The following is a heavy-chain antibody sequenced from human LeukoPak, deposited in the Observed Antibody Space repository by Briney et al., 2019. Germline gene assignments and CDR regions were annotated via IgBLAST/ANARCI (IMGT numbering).Heavy chain of an antibody. D-gene: IGHD3-22*01. CDR1: GFTFSTYT. J-gene: IGHJ3*02. CDR2: ISSSSSYI. Sequence: KSGGSLRLSCAASGFTFSTYTMNWVSQGPGKGLEWVSTISSSSSYIYYGDSVKGRFTISRDNAKNSLYLQMNSLRAEDTAVYYCARAPHDSTGYETPLAFDIWGQGTMVTVSS. V-gene: IGHV3-21*01. CDR3: ARAPHDSTGYETPLAFDI.